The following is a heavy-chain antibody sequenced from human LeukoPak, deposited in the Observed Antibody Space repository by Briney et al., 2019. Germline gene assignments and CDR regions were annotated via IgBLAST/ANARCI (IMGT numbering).Heavy chain of an antibody. CDR3: AVNYDILTGYDLDY. CDR2: IYSGGST. CDR1: GFTVSSNY. D-gene: IGHD3-9*01. J-gene: IGHJ4*02. V-gene: IGHV3-66*01. Sequence: PGRSLRLSCAASGFTVSSNYMSWVRQAPGKGLEWVSVIYSGGSTYYADSVKGRFTISRDNSKNTLYLQMNSLRAEDTAVYYCAVNYDILTGYDLDYWGQGTLVTVSS.